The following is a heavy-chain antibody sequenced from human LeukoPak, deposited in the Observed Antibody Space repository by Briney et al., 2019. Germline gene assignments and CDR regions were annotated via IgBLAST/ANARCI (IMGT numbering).Heavy chain of an antibody. D-gene: IGHD3-22*01. CDR2: INPNSGGT. CDR3: ARDLGYYYDSSGYPLHL. J-gene: IGHJ4*02. V-gene: IGHV1-2*02. CDR1: GYTFTGYY. Sequence: ASVKVSCKASGYTFTGYYMHWVRQAPGQGLEWMGWINPNSGGTNYAQKFQGRVTMTRDTSISTAYMELSRLRSDDTAVYYCARDLGYYYDSSGYPLHLWGRGTLVTVSS.